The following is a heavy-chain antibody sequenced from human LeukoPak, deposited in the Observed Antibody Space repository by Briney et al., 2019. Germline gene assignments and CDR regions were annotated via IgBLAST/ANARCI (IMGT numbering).Heavy chain of an antibody. J-gene: IGHJ4*02. CDR1: GYTFTSYD. V-gene: IGHV1-8*01. D-gene: IGHD3-10*01. CDR3: ARTITMVRGVKASVGNYFDY. Sequence: GASVKVSCKASGYTFTSYDINWVRQATGQGLEWMGWMNPNSGNTGYAQKFQGRVTMTRNTSISTAYMELSRLRSDDTAVYYCARTITMVRGVKASVGNYFDYWGQGTLVTVSS. CDR2: MNPNSGNT.